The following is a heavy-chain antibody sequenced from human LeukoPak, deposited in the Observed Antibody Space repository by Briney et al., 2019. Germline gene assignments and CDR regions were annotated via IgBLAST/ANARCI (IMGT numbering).Heavy chain of an antibody. D-gene: IGHD6-13*01. CDR2: IYYSGSI. Sequence: PSETLSLTCAVSGYPISSSNWWGWIRQPPGEGLEWSGYIYYSGSIYYNPSLKSRVTMSVDTSKNQFSLKLSSVTAVDTAVYYCARTASSSWYSDDWGQGTLVTVSS. CDR3: ARTASSSWYSDD. CDR1: GYPISSSNW. V-gene: IGHV4-28*05. J-gene: IGHJ4*02.